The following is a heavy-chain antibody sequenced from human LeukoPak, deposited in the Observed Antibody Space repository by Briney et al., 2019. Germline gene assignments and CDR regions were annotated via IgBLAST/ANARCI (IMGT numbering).Heavy chain of an antibody. Sequence: SETLSLSCTGSGGSISRYYWSWIRQRAGKGLEWIGRVYTSGSTNYNPSLKSRVTMSVDTSKNQFSLKLSSVTAADTAVYYCARLVVPAAIDHSGWFDPWGQGTLVTVSS. CDR1: GGSISRYY. V-gene: IGHV4-4*07. CDR3: ARLVVPAAIDHSGWFDP. D-gene: IGHD2-2*01. J-gene: IGHJ5*02. CDR2: VYTSGST.